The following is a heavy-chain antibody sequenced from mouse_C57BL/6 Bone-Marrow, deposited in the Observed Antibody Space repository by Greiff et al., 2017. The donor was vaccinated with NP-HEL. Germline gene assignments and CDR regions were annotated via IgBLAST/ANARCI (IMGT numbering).Heavy chain of an antibody. J-gene: IGHJ2*01. CDR1: GFTFSSYA. CDR3: AREKRGGRGLDY. CDR2: ISDGGSYT. V-gene: IGHV5-4*01. Sequence: EVKLVESGGGLVKPGGSLKLSCAASGFTFSSYAMSWVRQTPEKRLEWVATISDGGSYTYYPDNVKGRFTISRVNAKNNLYLQMSHLKSEDTAMYYCAREKRGGRGLDYWGQGTTLTVSS.